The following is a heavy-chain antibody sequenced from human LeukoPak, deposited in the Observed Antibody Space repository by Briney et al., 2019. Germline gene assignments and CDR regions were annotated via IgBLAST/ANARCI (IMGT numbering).Heavy chain of an antibody. Sequence: SVKVSCQASGGTFSSYAISWVRQPPGQGLEWMGGIIPIFGTAKYAQKFQGRVTITADESTSTAYMELSSLRSEDTAVYYCASPPNSQYYDILTGYPVWGQGTTVTVS. D-gene: IGHD3-9*01. CDR3: ASPPNSQYYDILTGYPV. CDR1: GGTFSSYA. CDR2: IIPIFGTA. J-gene: IGHJ6*02. V-gene: IGHV1-69*01.